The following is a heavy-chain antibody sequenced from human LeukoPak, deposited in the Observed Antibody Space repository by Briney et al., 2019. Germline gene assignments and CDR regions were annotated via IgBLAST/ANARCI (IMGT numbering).Heavy chain of an antibody. Sequence: PGGSLRLSCAASGFTFDDYGVSWVRQAPGKGLDWVSGINWNGGSTGYADSVKGRFTISRVNAKNSLYLQMNSLRAEDTALYYCARGGGRGGYDFWSGYPNLYYYYYYMDVWGKGTTVTVSS. CDR1: GFTFDDYG. J-gene: IGHJ6*03. V-gene: IGHV3-20*04. D-gene: IGHD3-3*01. CDR3: ARGGGRGGYDFWSGYPNLYYYYYYMDV. CDR2: INWNGGST.